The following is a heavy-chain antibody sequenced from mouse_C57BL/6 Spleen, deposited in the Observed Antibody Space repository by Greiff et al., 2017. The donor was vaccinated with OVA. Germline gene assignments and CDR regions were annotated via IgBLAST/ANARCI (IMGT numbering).Heavy chain of an antibody. V-gene: IGHV1-55*01. CDR2: IYPGSGST. CDR1: GYTFTSYW. D-gene: IGHD2-4*01. J-gene: IGHJ2*01. CDR3: ARVENYYYDYDRDY. Sequence: VQLQQPGAELVKPGASVKMSCKASGYTFTSYWITWVKQRPGQGLEWIGDIYPGSGSTNYNEKFKSKATLPVDTSSSTAYMQLSSLTSEDSADYDDARVENYYYDYDRDYWGQGTTLTVSS.